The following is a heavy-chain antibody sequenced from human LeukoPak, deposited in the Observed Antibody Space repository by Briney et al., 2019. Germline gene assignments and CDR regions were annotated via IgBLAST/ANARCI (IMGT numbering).Heavy chain of an antibody. CDR1: EGTFSSYA. D-gene: IGHD4-11*01. J-gene: IGHJ4*02. Sequence: SVKVSCKASEGTFSSYAISWVRQAPGQGLEWMGRIIPILGIANYAQKFQGRVTITADKSTSTAYMELSSLRSEDTAVYYCARVPSSGTVTTLDYWGQGTLVTVSS. V-gene: IGHV1-69*04. CDR2: IIPILGIA. CDR3: ARVPSSGTVTTLDY.